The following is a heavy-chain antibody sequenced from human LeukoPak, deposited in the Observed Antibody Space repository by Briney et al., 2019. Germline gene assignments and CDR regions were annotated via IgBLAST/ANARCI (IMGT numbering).Heavy chain of an antibody. D-gene: IGHD2-2*01. CDR2: IYYSGST. J-gene: IGHJ3*02. Sequence: SETLSLTCSVSGYSISSGYYWGWIRQPPGKGLEWIGSIYYSGSTYYNPSLKSRVTISVDTSKNQFSLKLSSVTAADTAVYYCARETLGYCSSTSCYHDAFDIWGQGTMVTVSS. CDR3: ARETLGYCSSTSCYHDAFDI. V-gene: IGHV4-38-2*02. CDR1: GYSISSGYY.